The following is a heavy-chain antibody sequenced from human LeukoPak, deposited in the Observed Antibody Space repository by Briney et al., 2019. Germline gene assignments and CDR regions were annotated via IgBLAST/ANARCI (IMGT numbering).Heavy chain of an antibody. CDR2: ISYDGSNK. CDR3: AKEDGSGSSVFLDAFDI. CDR1: GFTFSSYG. Sequence: GGSLRLSCAASGFTFSSYGMHWVRQAPGKGLEWVAVISYDGSNKYYADSVKGRFTISRDNSKNTVYLQMNSLRAEDTAAYYCAKEDGSGSSVFLDAFDIWGQGTMVTVSS. J-gene: IGHJ3*02. V-gene: IGHV3-30*18. D-gene: IGHD3-10*01.